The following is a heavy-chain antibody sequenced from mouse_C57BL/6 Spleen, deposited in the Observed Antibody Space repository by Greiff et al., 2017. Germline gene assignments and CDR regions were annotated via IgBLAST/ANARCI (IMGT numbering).Heavy chain of an antibody. V-gene: IGHV1-82*01. CDR3: AREEPGYSHAMDY. D-gene: IGHD2-3*01. CDR1: GYAFSGSW. Sequence: VKLMESGPELMKPGASVKLSCKASGYAFSGSWMNWVKQRPGNGLEWIGRIFPGDGDTNYNGKFKGKATLTADKSSSTAYMQLSSLTSEDSAVXFCAREEPGYSHAMDYWGQGTSVTVSS. CDR2: IFPGDGDT. J-gene: IGHJ4*01.